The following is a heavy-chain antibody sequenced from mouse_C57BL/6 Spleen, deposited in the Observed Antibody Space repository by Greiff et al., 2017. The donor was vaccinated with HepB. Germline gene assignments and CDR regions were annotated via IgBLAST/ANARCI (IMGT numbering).Heavy chain of an antibody. V-gene: IGHV1-55*01. CDR1: GYTFTSYW. D-gene: IGHD2-4*01. J-gene: IGHJ4*01. CDR2: IYPGSGST. Sequence: QVQPQQPGAELVKPGASVKMSCKASGYTFTSYWITWVKQRPGQGLEWIGDIYPGSGSTNYNEKFKSKATLTVDTSSSTAYMQLSSLTSEDSAVYHCARSEDYDGYAMDYWGQGTSVTVSS. CDR3: ARSEDYDGYAMDY.